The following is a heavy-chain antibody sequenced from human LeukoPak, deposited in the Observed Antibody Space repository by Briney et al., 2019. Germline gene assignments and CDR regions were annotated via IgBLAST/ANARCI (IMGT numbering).Heavy chain of an antibody. CDR1: GGSVSDYY. J-gene: IGHJ5*02. D-gene: IGHD6-13*01. CDR3: ARIYSSSWFLNWFDP. Sequence: SETLSLTCTVSGGSVSDYYCSWIRQSPGKGLEWIGYIYYTGTTSYNPSLKSRVTISVDTSKNQFSLKLNSVTAADTAVYYCARIYSSSWFLNWFDPWGQGTLVTVSS. V-gene: IGHV4-59*08. CDR2: IYYTGTT.